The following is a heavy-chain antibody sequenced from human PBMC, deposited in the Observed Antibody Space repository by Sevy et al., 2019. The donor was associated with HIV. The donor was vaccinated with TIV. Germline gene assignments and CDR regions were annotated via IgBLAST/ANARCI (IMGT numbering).Heavy chain of an antibody. D-gene: IGHD3-22*01. V-gene: IGHV1-24*01. CDR1: GYTLTELS. CDR3: ATTKDYYDSSGYPFDY. CDR2: FDPEDGET. J-gene: IGHJ4*02. Sequence: ASVKVSCKVSGYTLTELSMHWVRQAPGKGLEWMGSFDPEDGETIYAQNFQGRVTMTEDRSTDTAYMELSSLRSEDTAVYVSATTKDYYDSSGYPFDYWGQGTLVTVSS.